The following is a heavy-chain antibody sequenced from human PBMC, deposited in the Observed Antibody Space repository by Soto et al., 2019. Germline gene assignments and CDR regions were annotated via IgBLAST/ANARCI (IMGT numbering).Heavy chain of an antibody. Sequence: EVQLVESGGGLIQPGGSLRLSCAASGFTVSNNYMHWVRQAPGKGLEWVSIIYSGGNTYYADAVKGRLTISRDNSKHTLSLQMNSLRAEDTAVYYCAGGDRSGGYFDHWGQGSLVTVSS. V-gene: IGHV3-53*01. CDR1: GFTVSNNY. CDR3: AGGDRSGGYFDH. CDR2: IYSGGNT. J-gene: IGHJ4*02. D-gene: IGHD2-21*02.